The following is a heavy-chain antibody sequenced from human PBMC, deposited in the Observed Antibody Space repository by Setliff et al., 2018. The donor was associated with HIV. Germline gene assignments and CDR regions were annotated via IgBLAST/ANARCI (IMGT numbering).Heavy chain of an antibody. CDR3: ARTPYCSGGSCYFDL. V-gene: IGHV4-28*05. J-gene: IGHJ2*01. CDR1: GYSISSSNW. CDR2: IYYSGSI. Sequence: SETLSLTCAVSGYSISSSNWWGWIRQPPGKGLEWIGYIYYSGSIYYNPSLKSRVTMSVDTSKNQFSLKLSSVTAVDTAVYYCARTPYCSGGSCYFDLWGRGTLVTVSS. D-gene: IGHD2-15*01.